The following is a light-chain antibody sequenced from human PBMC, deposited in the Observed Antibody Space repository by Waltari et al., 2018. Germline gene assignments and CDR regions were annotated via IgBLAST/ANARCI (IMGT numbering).Light chain of an antibody. Sequence: DIQMTQSPSTLSASVGDRVPITCRASQSISNWLAWYQQKPGKAPKLLVYSASNLESGVPSRFSGSGSGTEFTLTISSLQPDDFATYYCQQYDNYGTFGQGTKVEI. V-gene: IGKV1-5*03. CDR1: QSISNW. J-gene: IGKJ1*01. CDR3: QQYDNYGT. CDR2: SAS.